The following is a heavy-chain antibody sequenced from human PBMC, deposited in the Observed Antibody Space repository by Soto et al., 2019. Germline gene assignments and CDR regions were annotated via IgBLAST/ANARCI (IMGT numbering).Heavy chain of an antibody. CDR2: FYYSGSP. V-gene: IGHV4-59*01. CDR3: ARIREDAFDI. CDR1: GGSISVNY. Sequence: KASETLSLTCTVSGGSISVNYWTWIRQPPGKGLEWIGYFYYSGSPNYNPSLKSRVTISVDTSKNQFSLKLSSVTAADTAVYYCARIREDAFDIWGQGTMVTVSS. J-gene: IGHJ3*02.